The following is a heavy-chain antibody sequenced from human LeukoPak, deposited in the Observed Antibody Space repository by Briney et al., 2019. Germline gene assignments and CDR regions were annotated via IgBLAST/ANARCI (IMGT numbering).Heavy chain of an antibody. CDR1: GYTFTSYG. V-gene: IGHV1-18*01. CDR2: ISAYNGNT. J-gene: IGHJ6*02. CDR3: ARDSSGWYAYYYYGMDV. D-gene: IGHD6-19*01. Sequence: ASVKVSCKASGYTFTSYGISWVRQAPGQGLEWMGWISAYNGNTNYAQKLQGRVTMTTDTSTSTAYMELRSLRSDDTAVYYCARDSSGWYAYYYYGMDVWGQGTTVTVSS.